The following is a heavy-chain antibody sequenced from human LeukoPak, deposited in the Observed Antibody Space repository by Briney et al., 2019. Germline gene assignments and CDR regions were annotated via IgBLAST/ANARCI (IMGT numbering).Heavy chain of an antibody. CDR3: ARDLYGSGRYQRDY. CDR1: GFTFSSYS. CDR2: ISSSSSNI. Sequence: PGGSLRLSCAASGFTFSSYSMNWVRQAPGKGLGWVSSISSSSSNIYYADSVKGRFTISRDNAKNSLYLQMNSLRAEDTAVYYCARDLYGSGRYQRDYWGQGTLVTVSS. J-gene: IGHJ4*02. D-gene: IGHD3-10*01. V-gene: IGHV3-21*01.